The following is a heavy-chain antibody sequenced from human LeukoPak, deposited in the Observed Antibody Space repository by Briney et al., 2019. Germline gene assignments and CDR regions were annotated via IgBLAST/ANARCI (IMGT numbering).Heavy chain of an antibody. V-gene: IGHV3-11*04. J-gene: IGHJ6*03. CDR3: ARVIATRPHYHYYMDV. CDR2: ISNSGRTR. Sequence: GGSLRLSCAASGFTFSDHYMSCIRQAPGKGLEWGSYISNSGRTRYYADSVKGRFPISRGNAENSLYLQMNSLRADDTAVYYCARVIATRPHYHYYMDVWGKGTTVTVSS. D-gene: IGHD6-6*01. CDR1: GFTFSDHY.